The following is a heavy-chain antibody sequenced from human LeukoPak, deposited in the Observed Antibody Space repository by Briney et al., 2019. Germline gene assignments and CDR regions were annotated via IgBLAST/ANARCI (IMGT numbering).Heavy chain of an antibody. V-gene: IGHV1-8*01. J-gene: IGHJ5*02. D-gene: IGHD3-3*01. Sequence: ASVKVSCKASGYTFTSYDINWVRQATGQGLEWMGWMNPNRGNTGYAQKFQGRVTMTRNTSISTAYMELSSLRSEDTAVYYCARGLAYYDFWSGYQNWFDPWGQGTLVTVSS. CDR1: GYTFTSYD. CDR3: ARGLAYYDFWSGYQNWFDP. CDR2: MNPNRGNT.